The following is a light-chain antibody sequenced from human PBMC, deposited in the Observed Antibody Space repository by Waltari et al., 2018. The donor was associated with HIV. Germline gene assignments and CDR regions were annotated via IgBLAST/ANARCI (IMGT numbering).Light chain of an antibody. J-gene: IGLJ1*01. CDR2: EVS. Sequence: QSALTQPASVSGSPGQSITISCTGTSSDVGSYNLVSWYQQHPGKAPKLMIYEVSKRPSGFSNRFSVSKSGNTASLTICGLQAEDEADYYCCSYAGSSTEVFGTGTKVTIL. V-gene: IGLV2-23*02. CDR3: CSYAGSSTEV. CDR1: SSDVGSYNL.